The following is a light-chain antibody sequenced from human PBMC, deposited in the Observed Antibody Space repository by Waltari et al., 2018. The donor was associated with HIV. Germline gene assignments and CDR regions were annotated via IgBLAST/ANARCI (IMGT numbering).Light chain of an antibody. V-gene: IGLV3-19*01. CDR2: GRN. CDR3: HSRDSSGSHVV. CDR1: SLRSYY. J-gene: IGLJ2*01. Sequence: SSELTQDPSVSVALGQTVRITCQGDSLRSYYESWYKQKSGQAPVVVVFGRNYRPSGIPARFSGSSSGNTATVTITGAQADDEADYYCHSRDSSGSHVVFGGGTKVTVL.